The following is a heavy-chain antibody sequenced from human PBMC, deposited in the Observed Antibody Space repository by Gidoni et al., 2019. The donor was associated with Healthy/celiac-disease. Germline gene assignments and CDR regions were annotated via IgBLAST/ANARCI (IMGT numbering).Heavy chain of an antibody. J-gene: IGHJ6*02. D-gene: IGHD1-7*01. CDR3: ARGLTGTTFVGYYYYGMDV. CDR2: INHSGST. Sequence: QVQLQQWGAGLLTPSETLSLTCAVYGWSFSGYSWSWIRPPPGKGLEWIGEINHSGSTNYNPSLKSRVTISGDTSKNQFSRKLSAVNAADTAVYYCARGLTGTTFVGYYYYGMDVWGQGTTVTVSS. V-gene: IGHV4-34*01. CDR1: GWSFSGYS.